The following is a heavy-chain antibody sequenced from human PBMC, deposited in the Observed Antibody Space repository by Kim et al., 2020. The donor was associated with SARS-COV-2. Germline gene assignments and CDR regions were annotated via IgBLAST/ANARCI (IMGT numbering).Heavy chain of an antibody. CDR2: IYSGGSST. CDR1: GFTFSSYA. D-gene: IGHD2-15*01. CDR3: AKGVGPDY. Sequence: GGSLRLSCAASGFTFSSYAMSWVRQAPGKGLEWVSVIYSGGSSTYYADSVKGRFTISRDNSKNTLYLQMNSLRAEDTAVYYCAKGVGPDYWGQGTLVTVSS. J-gene: IGHJ4*02. V-gene: IGHV3-23*03.